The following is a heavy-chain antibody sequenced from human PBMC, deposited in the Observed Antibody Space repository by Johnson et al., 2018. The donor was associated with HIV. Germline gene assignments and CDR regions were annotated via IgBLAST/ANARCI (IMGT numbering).Heavy chain of an antibody. CDR1: GFTVSSNY. J-gene: IGHJ3*02. Sequence: QVQLVESGGGVIQPGGSLRLSCAASGFTVSSNYMSWVRQAPGKGLEWVAFIWYDGSNKYYADSVKGRFTISRDNSKNTLYLQMNSRRVEDTALYYCAREFTPWGSHYVGDVFDIWGQGTMVTVSS. V-gene: IGHV3-33*08. D-gene: IGHD4-11*01. CDR2: IWYDGSNK. CDR3: AREFTPWGSHYVGDVFDI.